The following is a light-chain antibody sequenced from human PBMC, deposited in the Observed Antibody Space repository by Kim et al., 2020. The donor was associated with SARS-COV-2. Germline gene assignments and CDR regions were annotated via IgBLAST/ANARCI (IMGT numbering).Light chain of an antibody. Sequence: SPWARATLSCRASQIVSSYLAWCQQKPGQAPRLSCYGASTRATGVPGRFSGGGSGIELTLTITKLQCDDLALYYCQHYNNRPPWTFGQGTKVDIK. CDR2: GAS. V-gene: IGKV3-15*01. CDR1: QIVSSY. CDR3: QHYNNRPPWT. J-gene: IGKJ1*01.